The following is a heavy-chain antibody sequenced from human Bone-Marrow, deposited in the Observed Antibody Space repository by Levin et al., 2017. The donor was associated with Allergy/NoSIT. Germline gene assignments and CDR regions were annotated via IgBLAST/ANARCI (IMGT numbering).Heavy chain of an antibody. CDR1: FFPFLLSF. D-gene: IGHD4-17*01. CDR3: ARDRVTTNWYFDL. CDR2: INRDGSST. Sequence: GGSLLLSFSSSFFPFLLSFLPFFLPSPFPFLFFVSRINRDGSSTSYADSVKGRFTISRDNAKNTLYLHMNSLRAEDTSVYYCARDRVTTNWYFDLWSRGTLVTVSS. J-gene: IGHJ2*01. V-gene: IGHV3-74*01.